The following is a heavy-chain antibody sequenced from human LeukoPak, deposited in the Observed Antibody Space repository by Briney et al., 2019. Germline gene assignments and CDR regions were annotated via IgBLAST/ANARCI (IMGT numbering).Heavy chain of an antibody. J-gene: IGHJ5*02. V-gene: IGHV4-39*02. Sequence: SETLSLTCTVSGGSISSSSYYWGWIRQPPGKGLEWIGSIYYSGSTYYNPSRKSRITISVDTSKNQFSLKLSSVTAADTAVYYCAREEGYCSSTSCYALYNWFDPWGQGTLVTVSS. CDR3: AREEGYCSSTSCYALYNWFDP. CDR1: GGSISSSSYY. D-gene: IGHD2-2*01. CDR2: IYYSGST.